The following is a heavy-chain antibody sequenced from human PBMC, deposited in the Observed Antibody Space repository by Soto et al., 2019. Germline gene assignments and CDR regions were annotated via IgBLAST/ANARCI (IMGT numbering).Heavy chain of an antibody. CDR3: ARGTYSDSGGYYFF. D-gene: IGHD3-22*01. CDR1: GGTLHDYY. Sequence: SETLSLTCAVYGGTLHDYYLNWIRQPPGKGLEWIGELNHSGSSNYNPSLKSRVTISVDTSKNQFSLNLRSVTAADTAVYYGARGTYSDSGGYYFFWDQGTLVTFS. J-gene: IGHJ4*02. V-gene: IGHV4-34*01. CDR2: LNHSGSS.